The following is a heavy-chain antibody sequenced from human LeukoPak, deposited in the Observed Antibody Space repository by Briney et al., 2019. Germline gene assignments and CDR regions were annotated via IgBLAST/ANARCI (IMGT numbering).Heavy chain of an antibody. D-gene: IGHD1-26*01. CDR3: ARLKFSTAKGGYYYYYYYMDV. CDR2: IFHGGST. Sequence: SETLSLTCTVSGYSISSDYYWGWIRQSPGKGLEWIGTIFHGGSTYYNPSLMSRVTMSMDKSKNQFSLKLSSVTAADTAVYYCARLKFSTAKGGYYYYYYYMDVWGKGTTVTVSS. V-gene: IGHV4-38-2*02. J-gene: IGHJ6*03. CDR1: GYSISSDYY.